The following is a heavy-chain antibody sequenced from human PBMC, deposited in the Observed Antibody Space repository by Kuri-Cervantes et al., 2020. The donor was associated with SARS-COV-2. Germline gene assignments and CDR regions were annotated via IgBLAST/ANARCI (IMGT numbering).Heavy chain of an antibody. Sequence: GESLRLSCAASGFTFSSYGMHWVRQAPGKGLEWVAVIWYDGNGKYYADSVKGRFTISRDNSQNTLSLQMNSLRPEDTAVYYCARDRTAAGTRYFDLWGRGTLVTVSS. CDR3: ARDRTAAGTRYFDL. D-gene: IGHD6-13*01. J-gene: IGHJ2*01. CDR1: GFTFSSYG. CDR2: IWYDGNGK. V-gene: IGHV3-33*01.